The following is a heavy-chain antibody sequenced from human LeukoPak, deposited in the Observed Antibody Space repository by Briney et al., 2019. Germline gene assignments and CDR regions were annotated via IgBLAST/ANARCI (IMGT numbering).Heavy chain of an antibody. V-gene: IGHV1-69*05. J-gene: IGHJ4*02. Sequence: SVKVSCKASGGTFSSYAISWVRQAPGQGLEWMGRIIPIFGTANYAQKFQGRVTITTDESTSTAYMELSRLRSDDTAVYYCARDITLVRGVITGMDYWGQGTLVTVSS. CDR3: ARDITLVRGVITGMDY. CDR2: IIPIFGTA. D-gene: IGHD3-10*01. CDR1: GGTFSSYA.